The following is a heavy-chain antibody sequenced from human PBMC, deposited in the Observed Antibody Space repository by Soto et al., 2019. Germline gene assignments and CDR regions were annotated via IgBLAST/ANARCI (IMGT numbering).Heavy chain of an antibody. D-gene: IGHD2-2*01. CDR1: GFTFSTYA. J-gene: IGHJ4*02. CDR3: AGHCSTSSCSY. CDR2: IGGSAESA. V-gene: IGHV3-23*01. Sequence: EVQLSESGGGLVQPGGSLRVSCAASGFTFSTYAMSWVRQAPGKGLEWVSAIGGSAESAYYGDSVKGRFTISRDNAKNTVYLQMNSLRAEDTAVYYCAGHCSTSSCSYWGQGTLVTVSS.